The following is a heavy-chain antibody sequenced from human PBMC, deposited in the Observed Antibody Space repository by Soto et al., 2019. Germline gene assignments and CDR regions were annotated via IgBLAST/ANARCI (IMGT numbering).Heavy chain of an antibody. CDR1: GGSISSGGYY. CDR2: IYYSGST. CDR3: ARDFGTDSNYPGMDV. Sequence: QVQLQESGPGLVKPSQTLSLTCTVSGGSISSGGYYWSWIRQHPGKGLEWIGYIYYSGSTYYNPSLKSRFTIAVDTSKNQFSLQLSSVTAADTAVYYCARDFGTDSNYPGMDVWGQGTTVTVSS. D-gene: IGHD4-4*01. J-gene: IGHJ6*02. V-gene: IGHV4-31*03.